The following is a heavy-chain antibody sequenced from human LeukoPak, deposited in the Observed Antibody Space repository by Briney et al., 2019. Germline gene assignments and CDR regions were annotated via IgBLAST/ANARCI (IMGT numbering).Heavy chain of an antibody. V-gene: IGHV3-7*03. CDR3: ARVTSRDPLHY. Sequence: GESLRLSCAASGFSFSSYWMSWVRQAPGKGLEWLANIKHDGSEKYYVGSVKGRFTISRDNAKNSLYLQMNSLRAEDTAFYYCARVTSRDPLHYWGQGTLVTISS. J-gene: IGHJ4*02. CDR1: GFSFSSYW. CDR2: IKHDGSEK. D-gene: IGHD2-21*02.